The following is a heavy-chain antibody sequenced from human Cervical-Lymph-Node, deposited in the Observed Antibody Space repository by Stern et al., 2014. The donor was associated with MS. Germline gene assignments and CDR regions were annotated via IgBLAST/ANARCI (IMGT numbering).Heavy chain of an antibody. CDR3: ARQTSVTSSLNFYYGMDV. CDR2: IYSRGAT. J-gene: IGHJ6*02. V-gene: IGHV4-4*07. CDR1: VGSISDYY. Sequence: QLQLQESGPGLVKPSETLSLTCTVSVGSISDYYWNWIRQPAGEGLEWIWRIYSRGATNYNPSLKSRVTMSVDTPKNQFALKLTSLSAADTAVYYCARQTSVTSSLNFYYGMDVWGQGTTVTVSS. D-gene: IGHD4-17*01.